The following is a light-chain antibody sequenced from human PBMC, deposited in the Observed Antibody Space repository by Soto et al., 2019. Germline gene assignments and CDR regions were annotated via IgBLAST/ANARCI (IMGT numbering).Light chain of an antibody. V-gene: IGKV1-5*03. CDR1: QSVSTW. CDR3: HQYSSYPWT. CDR2: RAS. J-gene: IGKJ1*01. Sequence: DIQMTQSPSTLSASVGDRVTITCRASQSVSTWLAGYQQKPGKAPKVLLYRASTLESGVPSRFRGSGSATEFTLTISSLQPDDFATYHCHQYSSYPWTFGQGTKVEIK.